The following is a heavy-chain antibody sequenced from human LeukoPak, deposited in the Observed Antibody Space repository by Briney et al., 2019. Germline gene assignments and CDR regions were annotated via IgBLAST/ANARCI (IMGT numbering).Heavy chain of an antibody. CDR1: GITLSNYG. CDR2: IRGRGGST. D-gene: IGHD3-22*01. Sequence: PGGSLRLSCAVSGITLSNYGMNWVRQAPGKGREWVAGIRGRGGSTNYAGAVKGEFTISRDNSKNTLYLHMSSLRAEDTAVYFCSKLGVRIRVILVGFHKEAYYFDPWGQGALVTVSS. J-gene: IGHJ4*02. V-gene: IGHV3-23*01. CDR3: SKLGVRIRVILVGFHKEAYYFDP.